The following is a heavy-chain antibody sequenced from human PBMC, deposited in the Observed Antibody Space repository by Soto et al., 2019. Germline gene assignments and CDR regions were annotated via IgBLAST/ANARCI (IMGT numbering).Heavy chain of an antibody. D-gene: IGHD5-18*01. CDR3: ARGYSYGFYYYYGMDV. V-gene: IGHV4-34*01. Sequence: SETLALTCADYGGSFSGYYWGWIRQPPGKGLEWIGEINHSGSTNYNPSLKSRVTISVDTSKNQFSLKLSSVTAADTAVYYYARGYSYGFYYYYGMDVWGQGTTVTVSS. CDR2: INHSGST. CDR1: GGSFSGYY. J-gene: IGHJ6*02.